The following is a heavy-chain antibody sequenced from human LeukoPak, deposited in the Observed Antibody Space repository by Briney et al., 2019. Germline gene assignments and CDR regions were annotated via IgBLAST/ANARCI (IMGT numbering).Heavy chain of an antibody. D-gene: IGHD3-10*01. V-gene: IGHV4-31*03. CDR1: GGSISSGGYY. Sequence: SETLSLTCTVSGGSISSGGYYWSWIRQHPGKGLEWIGYIYHSGSTYYNPSLKSRVTISVDTSKNQFSLNLSSVTAADTAVYYCARVRFYYGSGSHDFDYWGQGTLVTVSS. J-gene: IGHJ4*02. CDR2: IYHSGST. CDR3: ARVRFYYGSGSHDFDY.